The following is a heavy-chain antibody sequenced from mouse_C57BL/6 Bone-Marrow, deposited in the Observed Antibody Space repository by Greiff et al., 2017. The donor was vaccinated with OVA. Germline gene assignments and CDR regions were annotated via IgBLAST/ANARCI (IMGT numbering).Heavy chain of an antibody. CDR2: INPYNGGT. J-gene: IGHJ2*01. D-gene: IGHD2-10*01. Sequence: EVKVVESGPVLVKPGASVKMSCKASGYTFTDYYMNWVKQSHGKSLEWIGVINPYNGGTSYNQKFKGKATLTVDKSSSTAYMELNSLTSEDSAVYYCARFSYYDYFDYWCQGTTLTVSS. V-gene: IGHV1-19*01. CDR1: GYTFTDYY. CDR3: ARFSYYDYFDY.